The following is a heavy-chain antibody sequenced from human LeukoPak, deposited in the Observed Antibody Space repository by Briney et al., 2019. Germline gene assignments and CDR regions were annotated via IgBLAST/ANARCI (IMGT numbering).Heavy chain of an antibody. D-gene: IGHD3-22*01. J-gene: IGHJ4*02. CDR3: ARGPWDSSGYDDY. CDR2: ISSSSSYI. V-gene: IGHV3-21*01. Sequence: PGGSLRLSCAASGFTFSSYNMNWVRQPPGKGLEWVSSISSSSSYIYYADSVKGRFTISRDNAENSLYLQMNSLRAEDTAVYYCARGPWDSSGYDDYWGQGTLVTVSS. CDR1: GFTFSSYN.